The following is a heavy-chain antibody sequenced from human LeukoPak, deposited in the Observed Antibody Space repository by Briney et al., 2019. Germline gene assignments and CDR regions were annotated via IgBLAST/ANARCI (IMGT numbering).Heavy chain of an antibody. V-gene: IGHV4-34*01. CDR1: GGSFSGYY. J-gene: IGHJ4*02. D-gene: IGHD2-2*01. CDR3: ARGRPPGVVPAAMRGYFDY. Sequence: PSETLSLTCAVYGGSFSGYYWSWIRQPPGKGLEWIGEINHSGGTNYNPSLKSRVTISVDTSKNQFSLKLSSVTAADTAVYYCARGRPPGVVPAAMRGYFDYWGQGTLVTVSS. CDR2: INHSGGT.